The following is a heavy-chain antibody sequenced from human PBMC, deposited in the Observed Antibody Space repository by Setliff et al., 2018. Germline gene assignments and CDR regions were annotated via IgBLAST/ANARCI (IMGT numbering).Heavy chain of an antibody. CDR2: MNPNSGNT. J-gene: IGHJ4*02. Sequence: ASVKVSCKASGGTFSSYAISWVRQATGQGLEWMGWMNPNSGNTGYAQKFQGRVTMTRNTSISTAYMELSSLRSEDTAVYYCARRVGSVGIQLPDYWVQGTLVTVSS. D-gene: IGHD5-18*01. CDR1: GGTFSSYA. CDR3: ARRVGSVGIQLPDY. V-gene: IGHV1-8*02.